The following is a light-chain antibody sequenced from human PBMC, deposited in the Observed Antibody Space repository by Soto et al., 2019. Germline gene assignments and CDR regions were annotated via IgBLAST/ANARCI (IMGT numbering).Light chain of an antibody. CDR3: QVWDGSSDQQR. J-gene: IGLJ3*02. Sequence: SYELTQPPSVSVAPGETARIACGGNNIGSESVHWYQQKPGQAPVLIIYYDSARPSGIPERFSGSNSGNTATLIISRVEAGDEADYYCQVWDGSSDQQRFGGGTKVTVL. CDR1: NIGSES. CDR2: YDS. V-gene: IGLV3-21*04.